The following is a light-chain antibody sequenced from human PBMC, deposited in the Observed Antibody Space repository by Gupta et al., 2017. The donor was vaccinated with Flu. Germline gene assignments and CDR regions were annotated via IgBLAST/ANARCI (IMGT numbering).Light chain of an antibody. Sequence: DIQMTQSPSSLSASVGDRVIITCRASQSMTNILNWYQQKPGKAPNLLIYGASSLQSGVPSRFSGRGSGTDFSLTISSLQPEDFATYYCQHRESLPYSFGQRTKVDI. V-gene: IGKV1-39*01. J-gene: IGKJ2*01. CDR3: QHRESLPYS. CDR1: QSMTNI. CDR2: GAS.